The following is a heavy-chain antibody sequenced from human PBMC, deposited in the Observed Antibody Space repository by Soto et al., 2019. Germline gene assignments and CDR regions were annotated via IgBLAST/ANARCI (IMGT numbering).Heavy chain of an antibody. CDR2: INHSGST. CDR3: ARARWYDAFNV. V-gene: IGHV4-34*01. J-gene: IGHJ3*01. CDR1: GGSFSGYY. Sequence: SETLSLTCAVYGGSFSGYYWSWIRQPPGKGLEWIGEINHSGSTNYNPSLKSRVTISVDTSKNQFSLKLSSVTAADTAAYYCARARWYDAFNVWGQGTVVTVS. D-gene: IGHD2-15*01.